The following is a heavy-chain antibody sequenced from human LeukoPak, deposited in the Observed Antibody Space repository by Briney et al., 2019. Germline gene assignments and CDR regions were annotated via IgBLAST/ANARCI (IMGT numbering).Heavy chain of an antibody. CDR2: IYHSGST. Sequence: KPSQTLSLTCAVSGGSISSGGYSWSWIRQPPGKGLEWIGYIYHSGSTYYNLSLKSRVTISVDRSKNQFSLKLSSVTAADTAVYYCARVNMIEYYYGMDVWGQGTTVTVSS. D-gene: IGHD3-22*01. J-gene: IGHJ6*02. CDR3: ARVNMIEYYYGMDV. V-gene: IGHV4-30-2*01. CDR1: GGSISSGGYS.